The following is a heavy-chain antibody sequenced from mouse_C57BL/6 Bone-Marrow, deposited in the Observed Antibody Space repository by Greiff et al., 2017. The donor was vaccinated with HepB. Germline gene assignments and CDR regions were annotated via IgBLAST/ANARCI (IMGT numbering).Heavy chain of an antibody. D-gene: IGHD2-4*01. J-gene: IGHJ4*01. CDR2: IYPGSGST. V-gene: IGHV1-55*01. CDR3: ARVRGLRRVMDY. CDR1: GYTFTSYW. Sequence: QVQLKQPGAELVKPGASVKMSCKASGYTFTSYWITWVKQRPGQGLEWIGDIYPGSGSTNYNEKFKSKATLTVDTSSSTAYMQLSSLTSEDSAVYYCARVRGLRRVMDYWGQGTSVTVSS.